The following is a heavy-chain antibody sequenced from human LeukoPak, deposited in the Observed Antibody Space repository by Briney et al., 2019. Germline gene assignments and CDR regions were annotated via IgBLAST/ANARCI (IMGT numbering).Heavy chain of an antibody. V-gene: IGHV4-38-2*02. Sequence: KPSETLSLTCTVSGYSISSGYYWGWIRQPPGKGLEWIGSIYHSGSTYYNPSLKSRVTISVDTSKNQFSLKLSSVTAADTAVYYCARVYYSNSYDYWYFDLWGRGTLVTVSS. CDR1: GYSISSGYY. D-gene: IGHD6-13*01. J-gene: IGHJ2*01. CDR3: ARVYYSNSYDYWYFDL. CDR2: IYHSGST.